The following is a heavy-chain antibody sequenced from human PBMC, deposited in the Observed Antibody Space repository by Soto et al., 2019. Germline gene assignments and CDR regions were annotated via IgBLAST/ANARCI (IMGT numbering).Heavy chain of an antibody. V-gene: IGHV1-24*01. CDR2: FDPEDGET. CDR3: ATPSPEGGGTEAIHNDLKI. Sequence: AASVKVSCKVSGYTLTELSMHWVRQAPGKGLEWMGGFDPEDGETIYAQKFQGRVTMTEDTSTDTAYMELSSLRSEDTAVYYCATPSPEGGGTEAIHNDLKIWGQGKMV. CDR1: GYTLTELS. D-gene: IGHD3-16*01. J-gene: IGHJ3*02.